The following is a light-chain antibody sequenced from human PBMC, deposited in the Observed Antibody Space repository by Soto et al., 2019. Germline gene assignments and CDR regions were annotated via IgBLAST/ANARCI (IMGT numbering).Light chain of an antibody. CDR2: AAS. CDR1: QSINNY. CDR3: QQSYNAPYT. Sequence: DIQMTQSPSSLSASVGDRVTITCRASQSINNYLNWYVQKPGQAPKLLIYAASSLHSGVPSRFSGSGSGTEFTLNISSLQPEDFATFYCQQSYNAPYTFGQGTKLEIK. J-gene: IGKJ2*01. V-gene: IGKV1-39*01.